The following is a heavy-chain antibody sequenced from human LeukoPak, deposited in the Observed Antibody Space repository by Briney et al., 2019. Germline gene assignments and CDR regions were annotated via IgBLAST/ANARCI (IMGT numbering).Heavy chain of an antibody. CDR2: MNPNSGNT. Sequence: ASVKVSCKASGYTFTSYDINWVRQATGQGLEWMGWMNPNSGNTGYAQKFQGRVTMTRNTSISTAYMELSSLRSEDTAVYYCARGRHCSGGSCYSRDYYYGMDVWGQGTTVTVSS. V-gene: IGHV1-8*01. CDR1: GYTFTSYD. J-gene: IGHJ6*02. D-gene: IGHD2-15*01. CDR3: ARGRHCSGGSCYSRDYYYGMDV.